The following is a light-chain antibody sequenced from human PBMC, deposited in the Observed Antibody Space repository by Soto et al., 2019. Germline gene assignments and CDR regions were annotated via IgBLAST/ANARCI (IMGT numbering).Light chain of an antibody. CDR1: QSLLHSNGYNY. CDR2: LGS. V-gene: IGKV2-28*01. CDR3: MQALQTPWT. J-gene: IGKJ1*01. Sequence: DIVMPQSPLSLPVTPGEPASISCRSSQSLLHSNGYNYLDWYLQKPGQSPQLLIYLGSDRASGVPDGFSGSGSGTDFRLKISRVEAEDVGVYYCMQALQTPWTFGQGTKVEIK.